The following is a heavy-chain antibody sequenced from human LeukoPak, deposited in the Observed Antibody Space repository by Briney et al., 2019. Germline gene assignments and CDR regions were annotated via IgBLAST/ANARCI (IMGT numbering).Heavy chain of an antibody. CDR3: ARGEVGATGDLDGSFDY. D-gene: IGHD1-26*01. J-gene: IGHJ4*02. V-gene: IGHV3-48*03. Sequence: GGSLRLSCAASGFTFSSYEMNWVRQAPGKGLEWVSYISSSGSTIYYADSVKGRFTISRDNSKNTLYLQMNSLRAEDTAVYYCARGEVGATGDLDGSFDYWGQGTLVTVSS. CDR1: GFTFSSYE. CDR2: ISSSGSTI.